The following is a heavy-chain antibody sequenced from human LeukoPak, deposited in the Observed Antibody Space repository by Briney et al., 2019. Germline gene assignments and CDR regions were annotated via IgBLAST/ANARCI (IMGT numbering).Heavy chain of an antibody. CDR1: GGTFSTYS. CDR2: VIPVLGIA. D-gene: IGHD2-15*01. CDR3: ASNQERIVLYD. Sequence: AASVKVSCKASGGTFSTYSTSWVRQAPGHGLEWMGGVIPVLGIANYAQKFQGRVTITADKSTSTAYMELSSLRSEDTAVYYCASNQERIVLYDWGQGTLVTVSS. J-gene: IGHJ4*02. V-gene: IGHV1-69*10.